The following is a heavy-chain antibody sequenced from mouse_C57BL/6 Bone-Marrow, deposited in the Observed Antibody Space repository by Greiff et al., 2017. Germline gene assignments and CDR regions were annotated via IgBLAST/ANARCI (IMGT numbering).Heavy chain of an antibody. CDR1: SYSITSDY. CDR3: ARYGYYRYWYFDV. D-gene: IGHD2-3*01. V-gene: IGHV3-8*01. Sequence: EVKLKESGPGLAKPSQTLSLTCSVTSYSITSDYWNWIRKFPGNKLEYMGYISYSGSTYYNPSLKSRISITRDTSKNQYYLQLNSVTTEDTATYYCARYGYYRYWYFDVWGTGTTVTVSS. CDR2: ISYSGST. J-gene: IGHJ1*03.